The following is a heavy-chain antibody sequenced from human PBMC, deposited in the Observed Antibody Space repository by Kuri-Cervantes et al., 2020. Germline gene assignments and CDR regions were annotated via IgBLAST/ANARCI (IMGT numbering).Heavy chain of an antibody. CDR2: ISYDGSNK. D-gene: IGHD6-19*01. CDR1: GFTFSSYA. J-gene: IGHJ4*02. V-gene: IGHV3-30-3*01. Sequence: GESLKISCAASGFTFSSYAMHWVRQAPGKGLEWVAVISYDGSNKYYADSVKGRFTISRDNSKNTLYLQMNSLRAEDTAVYYCARDAIAVAGVLQYFDYWGQGTLVTVSS. CDR3: ARDAIAVAGVLQYFDY.